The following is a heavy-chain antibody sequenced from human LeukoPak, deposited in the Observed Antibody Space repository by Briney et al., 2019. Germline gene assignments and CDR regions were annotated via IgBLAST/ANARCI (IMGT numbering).Heavy chain of an antibody. CDR1: GFTFSSSA. V-gene: IGHV3-23*01. D-gene: IGHD4-11*01. CDR3: AKKGTEDDYSIHFDH. J-gene: IGHJ4*02. Sequence: GGSLRLSCAASGFTFSSSAMSWVRQAPGKGLEWVSTISASGASSFHADPVKGRFTISRDTSNQTLYMQMRSLRVDDTALYYCAKKGTEDDYSIHFDHWGQGALVTVSS. CDR2: ISASGASS.